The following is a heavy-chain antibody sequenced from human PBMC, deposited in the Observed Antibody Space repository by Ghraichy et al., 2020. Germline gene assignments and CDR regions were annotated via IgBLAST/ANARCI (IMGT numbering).Heavy chain of an antibody. J-gene: IGHJ4*02. CDR3: AKEEGVVTAHFDY. V-gene: IGHV3-30*18. CDR2: ISADGNKK. CDR1: GFTFSPYG. D-gene: IGHD2-21*02. Sequence: LSLTCAASGFTFSPYGMVWFRQAPGKGLEWVAIISADGNKKYYADSVKGRFTISRDNSKNTLYLQMNSLRAEDTAVYYCAKEEGVVTAHFDYWGQGTLVTVSS.